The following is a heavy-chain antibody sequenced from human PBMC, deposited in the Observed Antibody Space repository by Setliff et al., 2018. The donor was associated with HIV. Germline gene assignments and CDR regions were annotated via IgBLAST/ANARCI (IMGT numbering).Heavy chain of an antibody. D-gene: IGHD3-22*01. CDR1: GGTFSSYA. J-gene: IGHJ4*02. Sequence: SVKVSCKASGGTFSSYAISWVRQAPGQGLEWMGGIIPIFGTANYAQKFQGRVTITADESTSTAYMELSSLRSEDTAVYYCAATYYYDSSGLHGFDYWGQGTLVTVSS. CDR3: AATYYYDSSGLHGFDY. CDR2: IIPIFGTA. V-gene: IGHV1-69*13.